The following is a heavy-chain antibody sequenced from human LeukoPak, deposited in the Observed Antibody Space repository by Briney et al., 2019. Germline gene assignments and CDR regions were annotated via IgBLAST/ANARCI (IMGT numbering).Heavy chain of an antibody. V-gene: IGHV3-48*04. Sequence: GGSLRLSCAASGFTFNTYGMNWVRQAPGKGLEWVSYTSSSSNPIYYADSVKGRFTISRDNAKNSLYLQMNSLRADDTAVYYCARLYSSSVNFWGQGTMVTVSS. CDR1: GFTFNTYG. D-gene: IGHD6-13*01. J-gene: IGHJ4*02. CDR3: ARLYSSSVNF. CDR2: TSSSSNPI.